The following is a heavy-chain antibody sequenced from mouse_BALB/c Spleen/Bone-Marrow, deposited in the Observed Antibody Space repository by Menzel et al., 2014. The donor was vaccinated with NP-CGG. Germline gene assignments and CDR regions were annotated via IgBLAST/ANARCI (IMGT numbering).Heavy chain of an antibody. V-gene: IGHV1-62-2*01. Sequence: VQLVESGAELVKPGPSVNLSCQASGYTFTDYIIHWVKQRSGQGLERIGWFYPGSGSIKYNEKFKDKATLTADKSSNTVYMELSRLTSEDSAVYFCARHEDLDIRRRLSAMDYWGQGTSVTVSS. J-gene: IGHJ4*01. CDR2: FYPGSGSI. CDR3: ARHEDLDIRRRLSAMDY. CDR1: GYTFTDYI. D-gene: IGHD2-12*01.